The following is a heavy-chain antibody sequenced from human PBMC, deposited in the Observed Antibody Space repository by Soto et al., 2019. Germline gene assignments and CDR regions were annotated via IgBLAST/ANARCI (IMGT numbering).Heavy chain of an antibody. J-gene: IGHJ4*02. CDR2: IYYSGST. D-gene: IGHD2-15*01. V-gene: IGHV4-59*08. CDR1: GGSFSGYY. CDR3: ARLLGWFDY. Sequence: SETLSLTCAVYGGSFSGYYWSWIRQPPGKGLEWIGYIYYSGSTNYNPSLKSRVTISVDTSKNQFSLKLSSVTAADTAVYYCARLLGWFDYWGQGTLVTVSS.